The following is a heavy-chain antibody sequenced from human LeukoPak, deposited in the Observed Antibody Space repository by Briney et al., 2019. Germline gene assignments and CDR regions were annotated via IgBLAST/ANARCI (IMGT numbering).Heavy chain of an antibody. V-gene: IGHV1-69*13. CDR3: ASFTRNGYYYYYYMDV. CDR2: IIPIFGTA. Sequence: SVKVSCKASGGTFSSYAISWVRQAPGQGLEWRGGIIPIFGTANYAQKFQGRVTITADESTSTAYMELSSLRSEDTAVYYCASFTRNGYYYYYYMDVWGKGTTVTISS. D-gene: IGHD1-14*01. CDR1: GGTFSSYA. J-gene: IGHJ6*03.